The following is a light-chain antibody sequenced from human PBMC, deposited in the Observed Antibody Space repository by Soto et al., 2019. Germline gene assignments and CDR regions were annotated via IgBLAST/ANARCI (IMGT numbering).Light chain of an antibody. V-gene: IGLV1-51*01. CDR3: GTWDSSLSAYV. J-gene: IGLJ1*01. CDR2: DIN. Sequence: QSVLTQPPSVSAAPGQKITISCSGSSSNIGNNYVSWYRQLPGTAPELLICDINKRPSGIPDRFSGSKSGTSATLGITGLQTGDEADYYCGTWDSSLSAYVFGTGTKVTVL. CDR1: SSNIGNNY.